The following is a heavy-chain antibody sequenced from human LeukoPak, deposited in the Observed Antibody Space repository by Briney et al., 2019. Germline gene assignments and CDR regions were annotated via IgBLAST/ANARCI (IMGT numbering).Heavy chain of an antibody. Sequence: SETLSLTCTVSGGSISSSSYYWGWIRQPPGKRLEWIGSIYYSGSTYYNPSLKSRVTISVDTSKNQFSLKLSSVTAADTAVYYCARHSRNYDFWSGYSDYWGQGTLVTVSS. CDR1: GGSISSSSYY. CDR2: IYYSGST. V-gene: IGHV4-39*01. CDR3: ARHSRNYDFWSGYSDY. D-gene: IGHD3-3*01. J-gene: IGHJ4*02.